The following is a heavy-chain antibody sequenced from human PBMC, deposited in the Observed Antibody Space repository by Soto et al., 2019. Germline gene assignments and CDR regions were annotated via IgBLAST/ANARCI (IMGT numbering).Heavy chain of an antibody. CDR1: GFTFSGSA. V-gene: IGHV3-73*02. CDR3: TRPGYSSGWDDY. D-gene: IGHD6-19*01. CDR2: IRSRAKNYAT. Sequence: VHLVESGGGLVQPGGSLKLSCAASGFTFSGSAIHWVRQASGKGLEWVGRIRSRAKNYATEYGASVKGRFNISRDESKNTAYLQMNSLKTEDTAVYYCTRPGYSSGWDDYWGQGTLVTVSS. J-gene: IGHJ4*02.